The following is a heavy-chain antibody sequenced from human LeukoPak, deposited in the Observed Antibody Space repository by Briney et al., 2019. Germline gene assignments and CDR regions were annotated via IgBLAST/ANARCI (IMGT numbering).Heavy chain of an antibody. Sequence: SVKVSCKASGGTFSSYTISWVRQAPGQGLEWMGRIIPILGIANYAQKFQGRVTITVDKSTSTAYMELSSLRSEDTAVYYCARDYDTVTPLFDYWGQGTLVTVSS. D-gene: IGHD4-17*01. J-gene: IGHJ4*02. CDR3: ARDYDTVTPLFDY. CDR1: GGTFSSYT. V-gene: IGHV1-69*04. CDR2: IIPILGIA.